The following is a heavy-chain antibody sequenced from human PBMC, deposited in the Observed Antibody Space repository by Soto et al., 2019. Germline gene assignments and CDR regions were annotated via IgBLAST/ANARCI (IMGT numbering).Heavy chain of an antibody. Sequence: PSETLSLTCAVSGGSISSSNWWSWVRQPPGKGLEWIGEIYHSGSTNYNPSLKSRVTISVDKSKNQFSLKLSSVTAADTAVYYCARERSSSSEYDYYGMDVWGQGTTVTVSS. CDR1: GGSISSSNW. J-gene: IGHJ6*02. CDR3: ARERSSSSEYDYYGMDV. V-gene: IGHV4-4*02. D-gene: IGHD6-6*01. CDR2: IYHSGST.